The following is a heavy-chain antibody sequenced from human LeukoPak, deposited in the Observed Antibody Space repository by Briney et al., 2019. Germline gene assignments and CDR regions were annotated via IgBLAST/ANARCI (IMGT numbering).Heavy chain of an antibody. CDR3: ARDPDYGGNPGYFQH. D-gene: IGHD4-23*01. Sequence: GGSLRLSCAASGFTFSSYSMNWVRQAPGKGLEWVSSISSSSSYIYYADSVKGRSTIPRDNAKNSLYLQMNSLRAEDTAVYYCARDPDYGGNPGYFQHWGQGTLVTVSS. CDR1: GFTFSSYS. J-gene: IGHJ1*01. CDR2: ISSSSSYI. V-gene: IGHV3-21*01.